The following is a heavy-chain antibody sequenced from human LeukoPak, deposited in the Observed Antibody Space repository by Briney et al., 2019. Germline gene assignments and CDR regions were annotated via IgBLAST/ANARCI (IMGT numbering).Heavy chain of an antibody. Sequence: GGSLRLSCAASGFTFSIYTIHWVRQAPGKGLEWVANIKQDGSEKYYVDSVKGRFTISRDNAKNSLYLQMNSLRAEDTAVYYCARESGYGENDYWGQGTLVTVSS. CDR1: GFTFSIYT. CDR2: IKQDGSEK. D-gene: IGHD2-15*01. J-gene: IGHJ4*02. CDR3: ARESGYGENDY. V-gene: IGHV3-7*01.